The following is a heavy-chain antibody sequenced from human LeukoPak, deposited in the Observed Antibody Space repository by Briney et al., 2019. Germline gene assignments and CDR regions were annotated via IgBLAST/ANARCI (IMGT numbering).Heavy chain of an antibody. J-gene: IGHJ5*02. CDR3: ARGRYCGGDCYSKWFDP. Sequence: SETLSLTCTVSGGSVSSGSYYWSWIRQPPGKGLEWIGYIYYSGRTNYNPSLKSRVTISVDTSKNQFSLKLSSVTAADTAVYYCARGRYCGGDCYSKWFDPWGQGTLVTVSS. CDR1: GGSVSSGSYY. D-gene: IGHD2-21*02. V-gene: IGHV4-61*01. CDR2: IYYSGRT.